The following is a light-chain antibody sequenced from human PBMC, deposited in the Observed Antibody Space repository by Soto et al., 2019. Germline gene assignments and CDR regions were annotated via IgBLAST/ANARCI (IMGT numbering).Light chain of an antibody. V-gene: IGLV2-18*01. CDR2: QVS. J-gene: IGLJ3*02. CDR1: SSDVGSYNR. Sequence: QYALTQPPSVSGSPGQSVTISCTGTSSDVGSYNRVSWYQQPPGTAPKLMICQVSNRPSVVPDRFSGAKSGNTASLTISGLQAEDEADYYCSYYTSSGTWVFGGGTKLTVL. CDR3: SYYTSSGTWV.